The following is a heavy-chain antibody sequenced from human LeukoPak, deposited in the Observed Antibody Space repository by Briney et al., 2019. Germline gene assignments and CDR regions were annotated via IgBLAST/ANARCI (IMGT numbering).Heavy chain of an antibody. D-gene: IGHD3-10*01. CDR2: IIPIFGTA. CDR3: ARGLWFGELFGAFDI. Sequence: SVKVSCKASGGTFSSYAISWVRQAPGQGLEWMGRIIPIFGTANYAQKFQGRVTITTDESTSTAYMELSSLRSEETAVYYCARGLWFGELFGAFDIWGQGTMVTVSS. CDR1: GGTFSSYA. J-gene: IGHJ3*02. V-gene: IGHV1-69*05.